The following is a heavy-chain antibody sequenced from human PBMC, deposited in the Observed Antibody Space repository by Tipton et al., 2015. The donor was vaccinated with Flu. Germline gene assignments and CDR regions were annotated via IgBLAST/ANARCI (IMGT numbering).Heavy chain of an antibody. V-gene: IGHV4-38-2*01. CDR1: AYSISSGFY. D-gene: IGHD6-13*01. Sequence: TLSLTCAVSAYSISSGFYWGWIRQPPGKGLEWIGSIYHSGSTSYNPSLKSRVTMSVDTSKTQFSLKLSSVTAADTAVYYCGRGEQHLGTIDYWGQGTLVTVSS. CDR2: IYHSGST. J-gene: IGHJ4*02. CDR3: GRGEQHLGTIDY.